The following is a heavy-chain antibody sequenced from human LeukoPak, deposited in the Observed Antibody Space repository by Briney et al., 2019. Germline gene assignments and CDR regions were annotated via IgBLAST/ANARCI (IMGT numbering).Heavy chain of an antibody. Sequence: HPGGSLRLSCAASGFTFSSYAMHWVRQAPGKGLEYVSAISSNGGSTYYANSVKGRFTISRDNSKNTLYLQMGSLRAEDMAVYYCAISLGDDYGDFYFDYWGQGTLVTVS. CDR3: AISLGDDYGDFYFDY. V-gene: IGHV3-64*01. CDR2: ISSNGGST. CDR1: GFTFSSYA. D-gene: IGHD4-17*01. J-gene: IGHJ4*02.